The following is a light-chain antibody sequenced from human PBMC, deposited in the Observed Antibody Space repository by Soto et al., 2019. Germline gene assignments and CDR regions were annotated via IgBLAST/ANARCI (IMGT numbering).Light chain of an antibody. CDR3: QQRSNWTRIFT. CDR1: QSVSSY. J-gene: IGKJ3*01. CDR2: DAS. Sequence: EIVLTQSPATLSLSPGERATLSCRASQSVSSYLAWYQQKPGQAPRLLIYDASTRATGIPARFSGSGSGTDFTLTISSLEPEDFAVYYCQQRSNWTRIFTFGPGTKVDIK. V-gene: IGKV3-11*01.